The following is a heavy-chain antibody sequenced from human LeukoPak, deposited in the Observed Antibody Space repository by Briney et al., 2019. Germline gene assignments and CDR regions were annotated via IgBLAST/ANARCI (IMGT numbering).Heavy chain of an antibody. CDR1: GFTFSSYE. J-gene: IGHJ3*02. CDR2: ISSSGGTI. D-gene: IGHD6-19*01. V-gene: IGHV3-48*03. CDR3: AREGGSGDAFDI. Sequence: PGGALRLSCAASGFTFSSYEMNWVRQAPGKGLEWVSYISSSGGTIYNAESVKGRFTISRDNAQNSLYLQMNSLRAEDTAVYYCAREGGSGDAFDIWGQGTMVTV.